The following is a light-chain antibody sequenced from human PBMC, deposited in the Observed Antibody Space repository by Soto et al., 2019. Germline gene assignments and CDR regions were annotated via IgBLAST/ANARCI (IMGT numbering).Light chain of an antibody. CDR3: QTWGSGAVI. Sequence: QLVLTQAPSASASLGASVKLTCTLSSGHSNYAIAWHQQQPEKGPRYLMKLSGDGSHSKGDGIPDRFSGSSSGAERYLTISSLQSDDEADYYCQTWGSGAVIFGGGTKLTVL. V-gene: IGLV4-69*01. CDR1: SGHSNYA. J-gene: IGLJ2*01. CDR2: LSGDGSH.